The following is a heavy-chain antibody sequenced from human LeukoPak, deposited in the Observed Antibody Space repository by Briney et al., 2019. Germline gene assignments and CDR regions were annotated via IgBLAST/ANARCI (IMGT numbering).Heavy chain of an antibody. V-gene: IGHV4-34*01. CDR2: TNHSGST. CDR3: ARPAPRYYYGSGLNWFDP. J-gene: IGHJ5*02. CDR1: GGSFSGYY. D-gene: IGHD3-10*01. Sequence: SETLSLTCAVYGGSFSGYYWSWIRQPPGKGLEWIGETNHSGSTNYNPSLKSRVTISVDTSKNQFSLKLSSVTAADTAVYYCARPAPRYYYGSGLNWFDPWGQGTLVTVSS.